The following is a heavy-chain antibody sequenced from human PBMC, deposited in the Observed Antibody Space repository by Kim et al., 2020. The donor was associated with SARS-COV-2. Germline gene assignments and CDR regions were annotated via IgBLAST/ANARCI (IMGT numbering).Heavy chain of an antibody. D-gene: IGHD6-19*01. V-gene: IGHV3-30*18. CDR3: AKYLARWLASRCSSVFD. Sequence: GGSLRLSCAASGFTFRNYAIHWVRQAPGKGPEWVSVVSYDGSNKYYTDSVRGRFTISRDIPRKPLYCQLTTLGLDTPRLYYFAKYLARWLASRCSSVFD. CDR2: VSYDGSNK. J-gene: IGHJ4*01. CDR1: GFTFRNYA.